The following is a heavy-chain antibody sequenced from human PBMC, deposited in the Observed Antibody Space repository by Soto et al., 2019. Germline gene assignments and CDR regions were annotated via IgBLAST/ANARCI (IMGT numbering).Heavy chain of an antibody. CDR1: GYTFTGYY. CDR3: ARLGRPPYYYYGMDV. V-gene: IGHV1-2*04. CDR2: INPNSGGT. D-gene: IGHD1-26*01. J-gene: IGHJ6*02. Sequence: ASVKVSCKASGYTFTGYYMHWVRQAPGQGLEWMGWINPNSGGTNYAQKFQGWVTMTRDTSISTAYMELSRLRSDDTAVYYCARLGRPPYYYYGMDVWGQGTTVTVSS.